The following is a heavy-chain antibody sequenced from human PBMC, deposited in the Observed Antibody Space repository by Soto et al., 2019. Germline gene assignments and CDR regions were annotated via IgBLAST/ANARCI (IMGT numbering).Heavy chain of an antibody. CDR1: GCSISSSNW. CDR3: ARDPDYYGSGSYRYYYYGMDV. J-gene: IGHJ6*02. D-gene: IGHD3-10*01. V-gene: IGHV4-4*02. CDR2: IYHSGST. Sequence: PSETLSLTCSVSGCSISSSNWWSWVRQPPGKGLEWIGEIYHSGSTNYNPSLKSRVTISVDKSKNQFSLKLSSVTAADTAVYYCARDPDYYGSGSYRYYYYGMDVWGQGTTVTVSS.